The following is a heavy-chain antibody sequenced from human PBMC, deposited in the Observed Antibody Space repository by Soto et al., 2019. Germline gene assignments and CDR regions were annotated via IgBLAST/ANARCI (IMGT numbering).Heavy chain of an antibody. CDR3: ARALSGSEGSGMDV. CDR1: GYTFTSYG. Sequence: ASVKVSCRASGYTFTSYGISWVRQAPGQGLEWMGWISAYNGNTNYAQKLQGRVTMTTDTSTSTAYMELRSLRSDDTAVYYCARALSGSEGSGMDVWGQGTTVTVSS. J-gene: IGHJ6*02. CDR2: ISAYNGNT. V-gene: IGHV1-18*04. D-gene: IGHD3-10*01.